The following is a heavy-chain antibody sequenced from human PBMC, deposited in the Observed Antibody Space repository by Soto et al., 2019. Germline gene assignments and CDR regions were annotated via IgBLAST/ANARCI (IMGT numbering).Heavy chain of an antibody. CDR1: GGSVSSGSYY. CDR3: ARQEGGLTGTWGYYYYGMDV. D-gene: IGHD1-1*01. J-gene: IGHJ6*02. V-gene: IGHV4-39*01. CDR2: IYYSGST. Sequence: PSETLSLTCTVSGGSVSSGSYYWGWIRQPPGKGLEWIGSIYYSGSTYYNPSLKSRVTISVDTSKNQFSLKLSSVTAADTAVYYCARQEGGLTGTWGYYYYGMDVWGQGTTVTSP.